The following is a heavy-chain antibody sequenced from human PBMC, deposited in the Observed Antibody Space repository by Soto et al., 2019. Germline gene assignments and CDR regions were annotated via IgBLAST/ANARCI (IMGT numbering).Heavy chain of an antibody. CDR3: ARAGAWHRVLGN. D-gene: IGHD2-8*02. J-gene: IGHJ4*02. CDR1: GGSISNYY. CDR2: IYYSGST. V-gene: IGHV4-59*01. Sequence: PSETLSLTCTVSGGSISNYYWSLIRQPPGKGLEWIGYIYYSGSTNYNPSLKSRVTISVDTSKKQFSLKLSSVTAADKAVYYCARAGAWHRVLGNWGQGTLITVSS.